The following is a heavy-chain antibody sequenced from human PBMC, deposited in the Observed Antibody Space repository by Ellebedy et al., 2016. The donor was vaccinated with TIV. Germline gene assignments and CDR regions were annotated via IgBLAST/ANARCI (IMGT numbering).Heavy chain of an antibody. Sequence: GESLKISCQGSSYTFTNYWIGWVRQMPGKGLEWMGIIHPGDSDTRYNPSFQGQVTISADKSISTAYLQWSSLGASDTAVYYCARQATSYYDFWSGYYKGFDSWGQGTLVTVSS. CDR2: IHPGDSDT. CDR1: SYTFTNYW. J-gene: IGHJ5*01. CDR3: ARQATSYYDFWSGYYKGFDS. V-gene: IGHV5-51*01. D-gene: IGHD3-3*01.